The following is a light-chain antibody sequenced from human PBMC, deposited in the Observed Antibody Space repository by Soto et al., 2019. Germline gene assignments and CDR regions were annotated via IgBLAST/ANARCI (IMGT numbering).Light chain of an antibody. CDR3: QQYNDWPPLT. V-gene: IGKV3-15*01. CDR2: GAS. Sequence: EIVLTQSPATLSLSPGDRATLSCRARQSVTSSLAWYQQKPGQAPRVLLYGASTRATGIPARFSGSGSGTEVTLTISSLQSQEFSLDYCQQYNDWPPLTFGGGTKVEIK. CDR1: QSVTSS. J-gene: IGKJ4*01.